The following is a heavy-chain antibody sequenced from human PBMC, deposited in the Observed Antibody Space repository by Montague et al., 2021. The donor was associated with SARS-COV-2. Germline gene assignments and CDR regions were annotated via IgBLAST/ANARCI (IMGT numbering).Heavy chain of an antibody. CDR2: VSYDGSIQ. V-gene: IGHV3-30*14. Sequence: SLRLSCAASGFTFSDYSFHWVRQAPGKGLQWVAVVSYDGSIQRYADSVRGRFTISKDSSKNTLYFCARSGGVFWFRASVAQVSDWGQGILVTVSS. CDR1: GFTFSDYS. CDR3: QVSD. D-gene: IGHD3-10*01. J-gene: IGHJ4*02.